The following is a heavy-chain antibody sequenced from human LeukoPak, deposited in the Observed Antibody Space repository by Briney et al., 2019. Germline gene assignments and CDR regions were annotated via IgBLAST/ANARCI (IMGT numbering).Heavy chain of an antibody. Sequence: GGSLKLSCAASGFTFSSYAMSWVRQAPGKGLDWVSGLSGGGGSTYYADSVKGRFTISRDNSKNTLYLQMNSLRAEDTAVYYCAKNAGYGSGSYYDYWGQGTLVTVSS. V-gene: IGHV3-23*01. CDR3: AKNAGYGSGSYYDY. J-gene: IGHJ4*02. CDR1: GFTFSSYA. D-gene: IGHD3-10*01. CDR2: LSGGGGST.